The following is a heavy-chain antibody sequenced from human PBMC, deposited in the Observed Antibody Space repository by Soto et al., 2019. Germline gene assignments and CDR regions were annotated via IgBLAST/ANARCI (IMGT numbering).Heavy chain of an antibody. CDR1: GFTFSDYY. D-gene: IGHD6-6*01. Sequence: GGSLRVSCAASGFTFSDYYMSWIRQAPGKGLEWVSYISSSGSTIYYADSVKGRFTISRDNAKNSLYLQMNSLRAEDTAVYYCASYGEYSSAIDIWGQGTMVTVSS. V-gene: IGHV3-11*01. CDR3: ASYGEYSSAIDI. CDR2: ISSSGSTI. J-gene: IGHJ3*02.